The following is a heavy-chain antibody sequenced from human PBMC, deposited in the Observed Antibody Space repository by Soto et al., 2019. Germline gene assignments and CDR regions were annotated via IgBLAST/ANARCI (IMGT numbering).Heavy chain of an antibody. V-gene: IGHV1-18*01. CDR1: GYTFTSYG. J-gene: IGHJ6*02. CDR2: ISAYNGNT. D-gene: IGHD6-13*01. Sequence: QVQLVQSGAEVKKPGASVKVSCKASGYTFTSYGISWVRQAPGQGLEWMGWISAYNGNTNYAQKLQGRVTMTPDTSTSTAYMELRSLRSDDTAVYYCAREGRIEAAAYYYYYGMDVWGQGTTVTVSS. CDR3: AREGRIEAAAYYYYYGMDV.